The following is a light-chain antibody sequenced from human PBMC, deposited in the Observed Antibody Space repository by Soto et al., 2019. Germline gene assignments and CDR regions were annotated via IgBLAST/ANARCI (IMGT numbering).Light chain of an antibody. J-gene: IGKJ4*01. CDR1: QSVSGY. V-gene: IGKV3-11*01. CDR3: QQRSNWPYLT. CDR2: DAS. Sequence: EIVLTQSPDTLSLSPGERATLSCRASQSVSGYLGWYQQKPGQAPRRLIYDASNRAYGVPARFRGSGSGTNLTLAIASLEPEDFAVYYCQQRSNWPYLTFGGGTRV.